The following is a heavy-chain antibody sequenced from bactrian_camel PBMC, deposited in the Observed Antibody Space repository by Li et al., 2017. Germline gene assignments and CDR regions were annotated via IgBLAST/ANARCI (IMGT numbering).Heavy chain of an antibody. V-gene: IGHV3S54*01. J-gene: IGHJ4*01. CDR2: IDTVSGGT. D-gene: IGHD2*01. Sequence: VQLVESGGGSVQSGGSLRLSGVASGSTISLDTIGWFRQAPGKEREGVAAIDTVSGGTQSADSVKGRFTISQDKAKNTLYLQMNSLKSEDTARYYCATSPPPGSWHFGEYNYWGQGTQVTVS. CDR1: GSTISLDT. CDR3: ATSPPPGSWHFGEYNY.